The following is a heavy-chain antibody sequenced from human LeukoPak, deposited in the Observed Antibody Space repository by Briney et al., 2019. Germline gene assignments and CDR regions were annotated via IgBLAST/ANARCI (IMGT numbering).Heavy chain of an antibody. CDR3: AGDHHSTGLDY. J-gene: IGHJ4*02. D-gene: IGHD1-1*01. CDR2: IWYDGSNK. CDR1: GFTFSSYG. V-gene: IGHV3-33*01. Sequence: GRSLRLSCAASGFTFSSYGIHWVRQAPGEGLEWVAVIWYDGSNKYYADSVKGRFTISRDNSKNTLYLQMNRLRAEDTAVYYCAGDHHSTGLDYWGQGTLVTVSS.